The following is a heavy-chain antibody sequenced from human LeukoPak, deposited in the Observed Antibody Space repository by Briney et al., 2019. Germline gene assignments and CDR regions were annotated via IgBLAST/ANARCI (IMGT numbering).Heavy chain of an antibody. CDR3: ARDSGDSSGYYKPEYFQH. CDR1: GFTFSSYS. Sequence: GGSLRLSCAASGFTFSSYSMNWVRQAPGKGLEWVSSISSSSSYIYYADSVKGRFTTSRDNAKNSLYLQMNSLRAEDTAVYYCARDSGDSSGYYKPEYFQHWGQGTLVTVSS. CDR2: ISSSSSYI. D-gene: IGHD3-22*01. J-gene: IGHJ1*01. V-gene: IGHV3-21*01.